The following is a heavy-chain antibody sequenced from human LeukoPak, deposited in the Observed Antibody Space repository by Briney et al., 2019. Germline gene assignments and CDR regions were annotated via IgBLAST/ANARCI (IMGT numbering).Heavy chain of an antibody. CDR3: VRDGAYSSGWFGFDFDY. CDR1: GFTFSSYE. Sequence: QPGGSLRLSCAASGFTFSSYEMNWVRQAPGKGLEWISYISSSSSTIYYADSVKGRFTISRDNAKNSLYLQMNSLRAEDTAVFYCVRDGAYSSGWFGFDFDYWGQGTLVTVSS. V-gene: IGHV3-48*03. J-gene: IGHJ4*02. D-gene: IGHD6-19*01. CDR2: ISSSSSTI.